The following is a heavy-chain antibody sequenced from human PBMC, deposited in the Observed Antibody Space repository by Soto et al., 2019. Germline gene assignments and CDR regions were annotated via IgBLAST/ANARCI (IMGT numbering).Heavy chain of an antibody. J-gene: IGHJ4*02. CDR3: ATEMGATQGPFDN. Sequence: PGGSLRLSCVVSVFPFGANAMSWVRQAPGKGLEWVSGLSNTGRRTSYADSVKGRFNISRDNSENTVYLQMNSLRVEDTAVYYCATEMGATQGPFDNWGQGTLVTGS. V-gene: IGHV3-23*01. CDR1: VFPFGANA. D-gene: IGHD1-26*01. CDR2: LSNTGRRT.